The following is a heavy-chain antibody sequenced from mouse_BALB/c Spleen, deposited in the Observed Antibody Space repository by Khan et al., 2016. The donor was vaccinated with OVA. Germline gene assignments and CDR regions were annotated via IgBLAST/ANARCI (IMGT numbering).Heavy chain of an antibody. D-gene: IGHD2-4*01. CDR3: ARNYDYDEGLAY. CDR2: IWSGGTT. J-gene: IGHJ3*01. V-gene: IGHV2-2*02. CDR1: GFSLTTYG. Sequence: QVQLKESGPGLVQPSQSLSITCTVSGFSLTTYGVHWVRQSPGKGLEWLGVIWSGGTTDYSAAFISRLSIPKDNSKSQVFFKMNSLQANDTAIYYCARNYDYDEGLAYWGQGTLVTGSA.